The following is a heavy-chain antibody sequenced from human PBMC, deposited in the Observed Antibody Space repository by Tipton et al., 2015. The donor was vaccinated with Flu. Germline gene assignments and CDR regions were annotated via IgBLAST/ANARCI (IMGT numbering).Heavy chain of an antibody. V-gene: IGHV3-7*01. J-gene: IGHJ4*02. Sequence: SLRLSCAASGFIFSSHWMTWVRQAPGKGLEWVAAIKEDGSEKYYVDSVKGRFTISRDNAKKSLYLQMYSLRVEDTAVYYCGRAIGGRFCYWGQGALVTVSS. CDR2: IKEDGSEK. CDR1: GFIFSSHW. D-gene: IGHD3-16*01. CDR3: GRAIGGRFCY.